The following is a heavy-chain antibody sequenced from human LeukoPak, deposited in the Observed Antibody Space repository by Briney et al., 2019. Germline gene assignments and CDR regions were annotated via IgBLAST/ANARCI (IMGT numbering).Heavy chain of an antibody. CDR2: ISGSGGST. J-gene: IGHJ4*02. Sequence: GASLRLSCAASGFTFSSYAMSWVRQAPGKGLEWVSAISGSGGSTYYADSVKGRFTISRDNSKNTLYLQMNSLRAEDTAVYYCAKGSSYGYVWGSYRLPFDYWGQGTLVTVSS. D-gene: IGHD3-16*02. CDR3: AKGSSYGYVWGSYRLPFDY. V-gene: IGHV3-23*01. CDR1: GFTFSSYA.